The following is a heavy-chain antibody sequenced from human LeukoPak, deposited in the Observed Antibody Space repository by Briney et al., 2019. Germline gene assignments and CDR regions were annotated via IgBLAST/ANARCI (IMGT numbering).Heavy chain of an antibody. V-gene: IGHV3-7*01. CDR1: GFTFSSYW. Sequence: PGGSLRLSCAASGFTFSSYWMTWVRQAPGKGLERVAQIKDDGTEKFYLDSLRGRFTISRDNSKDSLYLHINSLRAEDTAVYYCASPDPDYWGQGTLVTVSS. CDR3: ASPDPDY. CDR2: IKDDGTEK. J-gene: IGHJ4*02.